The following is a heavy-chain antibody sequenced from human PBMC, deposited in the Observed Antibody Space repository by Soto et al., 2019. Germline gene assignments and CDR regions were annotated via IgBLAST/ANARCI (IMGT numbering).Heavy chain of an antibody. J-gene: IGHJ5*02. Sequence: PGGSLRLSCAASGFTFSSYGMHWVRQAPGKGLEWVAVISYDGSNKYYADSVKGRFTISRDNSKNTLYLQMNSLRAEDTAVYYCAKGGSYYDFWSGQPFDPWGQGTLVTVSS. CDR1: GFTFSSYG. V-gene: IGHV3-30*18. CDR2: ISYDGSNK. CDR3: AKGGSYYDFWSGQPFDP. D-gene: IGHD3-3*01.